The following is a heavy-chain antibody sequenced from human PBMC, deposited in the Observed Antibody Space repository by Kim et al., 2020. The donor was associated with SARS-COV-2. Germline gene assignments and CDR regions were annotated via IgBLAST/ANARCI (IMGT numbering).Heavy chain of an antibody. V-gene: IGHV1-3*01. Sequence: ASVKVSCKASGYTFTSYAMHWVRQAPGQRLEWMGWINAGNGNTKYSQKFQGRVTITRDTSASTAYMELSSLRSEDTAVYYCAREFYDFWSGYYRSCWFDPWGQGTLVTVSS. CDR2: INAGNGNT. CDR3: AREFYDFWSGYYRSCWFDP. CDR1: GYTFTSYA. D-gene: IGHD3-3*01. J-gene: IGHJ5*02.